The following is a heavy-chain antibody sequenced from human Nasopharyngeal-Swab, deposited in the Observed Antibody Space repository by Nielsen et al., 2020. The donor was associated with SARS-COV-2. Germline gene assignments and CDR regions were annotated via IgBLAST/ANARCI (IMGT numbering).Heavy chain of an antibody. V-gene: IGHV3-33*01. CDR3: ARDRVGWLQLSPDAFDI. J-gene: IGHJ3*02. D-gene: IGHD5-12*01. CDR2: IWYDGSYK. Sequence: AGSPRLSCTVSGFTFSSYAMHWVRQAPGKGLEWVAVIWYDGSYKYYGDSVKGRFTISRDNSKNTLYLEMNNLRVEDTAVYYCARDRVGWLQLSPDAFDIWGQGTMVTVSS. CDR1: GFTFSSYA.